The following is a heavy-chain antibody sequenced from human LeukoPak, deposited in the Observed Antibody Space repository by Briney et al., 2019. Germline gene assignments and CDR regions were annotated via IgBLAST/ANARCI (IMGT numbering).Heavy chain of an antibody. Sequence: SVKVSCKASGGTFSSYAISWVRQAPGQGLKWMGGIIPIFGTANYAQKFQGRVTITTDESTSTAYMELSSLRSEDTAVYYCASQTWGIAAAGTADYWGQGTLVTVSS. CDR1: GGTFSSYA. CDR3: ASQTWGIAAAGTADY. V-gene: IGHV1-69*05. J-gene: IGHJ4*02. D-gene: IGHD6-13*01. CDR2: IIPIFGTA.